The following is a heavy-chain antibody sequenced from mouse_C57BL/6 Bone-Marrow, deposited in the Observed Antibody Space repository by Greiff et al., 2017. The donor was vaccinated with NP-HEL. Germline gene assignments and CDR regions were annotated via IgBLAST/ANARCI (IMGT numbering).Heavy chain of an antibody. Sequence: DVHLVESGGGLVQPGGSLKLSCAASGFTFSDYYMYWVRQTPEKRLEWVAYISNGGGSTYYPDTVKGRFTISRDNAKNTLYLQMSRLKSEDTAMYYCARQGTTVVAPYWYFDVWGTGTTVTVSS. CDR2: ISNGGGST. V-gene: IGHV5-12*01. CDR3: ARQGTTVVAPYWYFDV. CDR1: GFTFSDYY. J-gene: IGHJ1*03. D-gene: IGHD1-1*01.